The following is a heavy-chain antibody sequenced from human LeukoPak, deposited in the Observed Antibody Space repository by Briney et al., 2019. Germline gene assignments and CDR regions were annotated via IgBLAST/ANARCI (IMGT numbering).Heavy chain of an antibody. V-gene: IGHV3-23*01. CDR3: AKPGLALRYYFAY. D-gene: IGHD3/OR15-3a*01. Sequence: GGSQRLSCAASGFTFSSYAMSWVPQAPGKGLEWVSAISGSGGSTYYADSVKGRFTISRDNSKNTLYLQMNSLRAEDTAVYYCAKPGLALRYYFAYWGEGTLVTVSS. CDR1: GFTFSSYA. CDR2: ISGSGGST. J-gene: IGHJ4*02.